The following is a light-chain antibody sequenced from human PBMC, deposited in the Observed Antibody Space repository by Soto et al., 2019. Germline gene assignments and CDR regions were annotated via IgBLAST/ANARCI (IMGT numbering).Light chain of an antibody. Sequence: EIVMTQSPATLSVSPGERATLSCRASQSVSNNLAWYQQKPGQAPRLLIYHASTRATGIPARFSCSGSGTEFTLTISSLQSEDFAVYYCQQYNKWPLTFGGGTKVEIK. V-gene: IGKV3-15*01. CDR1: QSVSNN. J-gene: IGKJ4*01. CDR3: QQYNKWPLT. CDR2: HAS.